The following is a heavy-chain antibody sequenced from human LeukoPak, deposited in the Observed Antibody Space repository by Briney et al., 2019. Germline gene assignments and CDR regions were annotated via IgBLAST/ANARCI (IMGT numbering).Heavy chain of an antibody. J-gene: IGHJ4*02. D-gene: IGHD1-20*01. CDR2: IDAGGNQI. V-gene: IGHV3-7*03. CDR1: GFSFSSNW. CDR3: AKGNWIDY. Sequence: GGSLRLSCVTSGFSFSSNWMSWVRQAPGKGLQWVANIDAGGNQIYYVDSVKGRFTISRDNAKNSLYLQMNSLRVEDTALYYCAKGNWIDYWGQGTLVTVSA.